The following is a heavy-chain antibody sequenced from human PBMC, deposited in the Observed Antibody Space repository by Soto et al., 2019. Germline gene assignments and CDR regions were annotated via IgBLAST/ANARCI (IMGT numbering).Heavy chain of an antibody. CDR1: GGTFSSYA. CDR2: IIPIFGTA. J-gene: IGHJ3*02. Sequence: SVKVSCKASGGTFSSYAISWVRQAPGQGLEWMGGIIPIFGTANYAQKFQGRVTITADESTSTAYMELSSLRSEDTAVYYCARDSPDYGDAFDIWGQGTMVTVSS. V-gene: IGHV1-69*13. CDR3: ARDSPDYGDAFDI. D-gene: IGHD4-17*01.